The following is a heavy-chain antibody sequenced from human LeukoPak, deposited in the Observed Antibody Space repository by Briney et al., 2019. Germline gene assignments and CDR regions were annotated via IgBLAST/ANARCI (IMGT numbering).Heavy chain of an antibody. CDR1: GFTFSSYG. Sequence: PGRSLRLSCAASGFTFSSYGMHWVRQAPGQGLEWLGIINPSGGSTSYAQKFQGRITMTRDTSTTTVYMDLSSLRSEDTAMYYCARGLPGRVHDNSKRGLFDPWGQGTLVTVSS. V-gene: IGHV1-46*01. J-gene: IGHJ5*02. CDR2: INPSGGST. CDR3: ARGLPGRVHDNSKRGLFDP. D-gene: IGHD3-22*01.